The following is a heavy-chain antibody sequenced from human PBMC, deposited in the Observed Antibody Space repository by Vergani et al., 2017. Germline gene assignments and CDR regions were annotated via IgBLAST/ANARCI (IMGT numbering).Heavy chain of an antibody. Sequence: QVQLVQSGAEVKKPGASVKVSCKASGYTFTSYGISWVRQAPGKGLEWMGGFDPEDGETIYAQKFQCRVTMTEDTSTDTAYMELSSLRSEDTAVYYCAISLLVVVHSKYNWFDPWGQGTLVTVSS. CDR2: FDPEDGET. D-gene: IGHD2-2*01. CDR1: GYTFTSYG. J-gene: IGHJ5*02. CDR3: AISLLVVVHSKYNWFDP. V-gene: IGHV1-24*01.